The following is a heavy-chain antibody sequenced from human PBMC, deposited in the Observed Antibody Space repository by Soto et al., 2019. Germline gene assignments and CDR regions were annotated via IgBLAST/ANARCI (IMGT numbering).Heavy chain of an antibody. J-gene: IGHJ5*02. CDR3: ARAVEAEQLVSGVGWFDP. CDR1: GGSISSYY. CDR2: IYYSGST. V-gene: IGHV4-59*01. Sequence: SETLSLTCTVSGGSISSYYWSWIRQPPGKGLEWIGYIYYSGSTNYNPSLKSRVTISVDTSKNQFSLKLSSLTAADTAVYFFARAVEAEQLVSGVGWFDPWGQGTLVTVSS. D-gene: IGHD6-6*01.